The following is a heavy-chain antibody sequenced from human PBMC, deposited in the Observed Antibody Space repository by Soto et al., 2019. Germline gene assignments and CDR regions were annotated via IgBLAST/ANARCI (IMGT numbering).Heavy chain of an antibody. CDR3: AKDILTGYYKGGRFDY. V-gene: IGHV3-23*01. J-gene: IGHJ4*02. D-gene: IGHD3-9*01. CDR1: GFTFSSYA. CDR2: ISGSGGST. Sequence: GGSLRLSCAASGFTFSSYAMSWVRQAPGKGLEWVSAISGSGGSTYYADSVKGRFTISRDNSKNTLYLQMNSLRAEDTAVYYCAKDILTGYYKGGRFDYWGQGTLVIVSS.